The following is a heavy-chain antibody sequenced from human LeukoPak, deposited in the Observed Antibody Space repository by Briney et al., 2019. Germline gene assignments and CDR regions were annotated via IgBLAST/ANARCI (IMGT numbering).Heavy chain of an antibody. CDR3: ARDSGGLGAFDI. Sequence: GGSLRLSCAASGINFSIYWMHWVRHAPGKGLVWVSRFNSDGSDTSYADSVKGRFTISRDNAKNTLYLQINRRRAEDTAVYYCARDSGGLGAFDIWGQGTMVTVSS. CDR2: FNSDGSDT. CDR1: GINFSIYW. V-gene: IGHV3-74*01. J-gene: IGHJ3*02. D-gene: IGHD1-26*01.